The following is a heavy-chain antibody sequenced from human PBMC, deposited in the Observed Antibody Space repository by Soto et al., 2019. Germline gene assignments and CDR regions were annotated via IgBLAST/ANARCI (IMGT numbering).Heavy chain of an antibody. D-gene: IGHD5-12*01. CDR2: ISYDGSNK. J-gene: IGHJ2*01. CDR1: GFTFSSYG. Sequence: QVPLVESGGGVVQPGRSLRLSCAASGFTFSSYGMHWVRQAPGKGLEWVAVISYDGSNKYYADSVKGRFTISRDNSKNALYLQMSSLRAEDTAVYYCAKDVVATTQLPWYFDLWGLGTLVTVSS. CDR3: AKDVVATTQLPWYFDL. V-gene: IGHV3-30*18.